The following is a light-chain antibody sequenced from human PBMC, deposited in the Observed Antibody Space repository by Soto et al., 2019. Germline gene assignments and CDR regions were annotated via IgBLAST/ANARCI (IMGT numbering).Light chain of an antibody. V-gene: IGKV3-20*01. CDR2: GAS. CDR3: QQYGSPPGT. CDR1: QSVSSSY. Sequence: EIVLTQSPGTLSLSPGERATLSCRASQSVSSSYLAWYQQKPGQAPRLLIYGASSRATGIPDRFSGSGSGTDLTLTISRLEPEDFAVYYCQQYGSPPGTFGQGTKVEIK. J-gene: IGKJ1*01.